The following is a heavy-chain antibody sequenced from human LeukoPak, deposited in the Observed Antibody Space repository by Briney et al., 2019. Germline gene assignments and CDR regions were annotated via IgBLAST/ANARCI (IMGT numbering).Heavy chain of an antibody. Sequence: SETLSLTCTVSGGSISNYYWSWVRQPARKGLEWIGRIYTSGSANYNPSLKSRVTMSVDTSKNQFSLKLSSATAADTAVYYCARGPDGSGYYPFDYWGQGTLVTVSS. CDR2: IYTSGSA. J-gene: IGHJ4*02. V-gene: IGHV4-4*07. CDR3: ARGPDGSGYYPFDY. CDR1: GGSISNYY. D-gene: IGHD3-22*01.